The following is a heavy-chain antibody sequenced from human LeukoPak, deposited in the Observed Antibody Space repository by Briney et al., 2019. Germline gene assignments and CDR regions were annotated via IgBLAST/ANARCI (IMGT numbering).Heavy chain of an antibody. CDR2: TYSDDRA. J-gene: IGHJ6*03. V-gene: IGHV3-66*02. D-gene: IGHD1-14*01. CDR1: GFTVCRNV. Sequence: GGSLRLSCVASGFTVCRNVMSWVREAPGKGLEWVSLTYSDDRAFYADYVKGRFTTSRNNSKNTLFLQMSSLKPEDTAIYYCARDLAGFQEPRYYYYMDVWGKGTTVTVSS. CDR3: ARDLAGFQEPRYYYYMDV.